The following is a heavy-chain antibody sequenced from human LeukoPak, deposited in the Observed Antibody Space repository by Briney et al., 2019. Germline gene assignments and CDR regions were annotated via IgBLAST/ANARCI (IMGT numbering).Heavy chain of an antibody. V-gene: IGHV3-30*02. Sequence: GGSLRLSCAASGFTFSSYGMHWVRQAPGKGLEWVAFIRYDGSNKYYADSVKGRFTISRDNSKNTLYLQMNSLRAEDTAVYYCAKDQIRGGLVPAAKYYYYYYMDVWGKGTTVTISS. J-gene: IGHJ6*03. CDR1: GFTFSSYG. CDR3: AKDQIRGGLVPAAKYYYYYYMDV. D-gene: IGHD2-2*01. CDR2: IRYDGSNK.